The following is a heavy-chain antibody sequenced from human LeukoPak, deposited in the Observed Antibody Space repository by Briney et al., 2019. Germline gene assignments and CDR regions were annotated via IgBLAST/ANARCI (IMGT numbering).Heavy chain of an antibody. V-gene: IGHV3-48*02. D-gene: IGHD2-21*01. Sequence: GGSLRLSCVASGFTSSSYALSWVRQAPGKGLEWISYISTTGTTIHYADSVKGRFAISRDNAKSSLYLQMNSLRDEDTAVYYCARVWQDYSGVDYWGQGTLVTVSS. CDR2: ISTTGTTI. J-gene: IGHJ4*02. CDR3: ARVWQDYSGVDY. CDR1: GFTSSSYA.